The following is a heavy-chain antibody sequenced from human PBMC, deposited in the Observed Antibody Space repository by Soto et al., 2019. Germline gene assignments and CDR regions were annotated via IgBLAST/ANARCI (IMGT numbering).Heavy chain of an antibody. CDR3: ARGHPSMFGIISRLDYFDY. Sequence: QVQLVQSGAEVKKPGASVKVSCKASGYTFTSYDINWVRQATGQGLEWMGWMNPNSGNTGYAQKFQGRVTMTRNTSISTAYMELSSLRSEDTAVYYCARGHPSMFGIISRLDYFDYWGQGTLVTVSS. V-gene: IGHV1-8*01. CDR1: GYTFTSYD. J-gene: IGHJ4*02. CDR2: MNPNSGNT. D-gene: IGHD3-10*02.